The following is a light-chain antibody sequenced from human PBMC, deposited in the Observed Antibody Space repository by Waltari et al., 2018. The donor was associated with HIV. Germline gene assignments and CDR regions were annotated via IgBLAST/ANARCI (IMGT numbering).Light chain of an antibody. V-gene: IGLV2-8*01. Sequence: QSALTQPPSASGSPGQSVSISCTGPSSDVGAFKYVSCYQQHPGKAPKLLIYDVTKRPSGVPDRFAGSKSGNTASLTVSGLQAEDEAHYYCSSYAGSSMSYAFGTGTKVTVL. CDR1: SSDVGAFKY. CDR2: DVT. J-gene: IGLJ1*01. CDR3: SSYAGSSMSYA.